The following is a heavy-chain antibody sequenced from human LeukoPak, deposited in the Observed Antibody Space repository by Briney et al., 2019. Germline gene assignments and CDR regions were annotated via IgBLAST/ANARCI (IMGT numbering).Heavy chain of an antibody. CDR2: ISSSSSYI. CDR1: GFTFSSYS. J-gene: IGHJ3*02. D-gene: IGHD2-21*02. V-gene: IGHV3-21*01. CDR3: ARDLAYCGGDCSSNAFDI. Sequence: GGTLRLSCAASGFTFSSYSMNWVRQAPGKGLEWVSSISSSSSYIYYADSVKGRFTISRDNAKNSLYLQMNSLRAEDTAVYYCARDLAYCGGDCSSNAFDIWGQGTMVTVSS.